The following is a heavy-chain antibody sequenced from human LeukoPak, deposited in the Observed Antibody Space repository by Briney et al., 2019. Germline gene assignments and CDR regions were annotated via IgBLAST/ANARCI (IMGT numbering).Heavy chain of an antibody. J-gene: IGHJ5*02. CDR2: IKQDGSEK. CDR1: GFTFSSFW. V-gene: IGHV3-7*04. D-gene: IGHD6-25*01. CDR3: GGGGGWGSGVKNWFDP. Sequence: QTGGSLRLSCSASGFTFSSFWMSWVRQAPGKGLEWVANIKQDGSEKYYVDSVKGRFTISRDNAKNSLYLQMNSLRAEDAAVYYCGGGGGWGSGVKNWFDPWGQGTLVTVSS.